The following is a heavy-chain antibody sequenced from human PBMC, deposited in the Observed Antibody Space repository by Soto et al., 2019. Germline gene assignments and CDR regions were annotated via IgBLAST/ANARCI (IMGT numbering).Heavy chain of an antibody. Sequence: PGGSLRLSCAASGFTFSYYAMHRIRQAPGKGLQWVALISYDERNKDYADSVKGRFTISRDNSENTLYLQMKSLRPEDTAVYYCARVTYEAADPYYFDSWGQGNLVTVSS. CDR1: GFTFSYYA. J-gene: IGHJ4*02. D-gene: IGHD3-22*01. V-gene: IGHV3-30*04. CDR3: ARVTYEAADPYYFDS. CDR2: ISYDERNK.